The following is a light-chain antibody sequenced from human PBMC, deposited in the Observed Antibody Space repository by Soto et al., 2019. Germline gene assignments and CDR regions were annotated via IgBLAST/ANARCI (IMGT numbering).Light chain of an antibody. CDR1: QRISTY. J-gene: IGKJ1*01. CDR3: HQTYSISPT. V-gene: IGKV1-39*01. CDR2: AAS. Sequence: IQMTQSPSSLSASVGDRVTITCRASQRISTYLNWFQQRPGKAPRLLIYAASTLQTGVSSNFSGSASGTDFTLTITSLQPEDFATYFCHQTYSISPTFGQGTKVDIK.